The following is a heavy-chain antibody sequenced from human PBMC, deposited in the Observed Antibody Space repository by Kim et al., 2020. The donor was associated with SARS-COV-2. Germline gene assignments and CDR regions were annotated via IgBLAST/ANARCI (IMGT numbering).Heavy chain of an antibody. Sequence: GGSLRLSCTASGFTFGDHAMSWFRQAPGKGLEWVGFIRIKAYGGTTEYAASVKGRFTISRDDSNSIAYLQINSLKTEDTAVYCCTRGPSGKPFDYWGQGTLVTVSS. V-gene: IGHV3-49*03. CDR3: TRGPSGKPFDY. D-gene: IGHD2-15*01. J-gene: IGHJ4*02. CDR2: IRIKAYGGTT. CDR1: GFTFGDHA.